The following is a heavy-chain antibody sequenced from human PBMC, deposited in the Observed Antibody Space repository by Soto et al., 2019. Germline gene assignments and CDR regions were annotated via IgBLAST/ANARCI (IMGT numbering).Heavy chain of an antibody. V-gene: IGHV3-30*18. CDR2: ISYDGSNK. CDR1: GFTFSSYG. CDR3: AKAPGTAYYYYGMDV. Sequence: ESGGGVVQPGRSLRLSCAASGFTFSSYGMHWVRQAPGKGLEWVAVISYDGSNKYYADSVKGRFTISRDNSKNTLYLQMNSLRAEDTAVYYCAKAPGTAYYYYGMDVWGQGTTVTVSS. D-gene: IGHD1-1*01. J-gene: IGHJ6*02.